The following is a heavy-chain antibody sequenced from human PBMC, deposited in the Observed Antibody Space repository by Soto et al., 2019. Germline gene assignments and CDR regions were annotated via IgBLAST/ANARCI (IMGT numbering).Heavy chain of an antibody. J-gene: IGHJ6*01. CDR3: AKDRTTGTQELFYGLDV. CDR1: GFTLNRYS. Sequence: ESGGGVVQPGRSLRLSCVASGFTLNRYSMHWVRQAPGKGLEWVALISFDGSDKFYLDSVKGRFTLSRDNSKNTMFLQMNNLRSEDTALYYCAKDRTTGTQELFYGLDVWGQGTTVTVSS. V-gene: IGHV3-30*18. CDR2: ISFDGSDK. D-gene: IGHD4-4*01.